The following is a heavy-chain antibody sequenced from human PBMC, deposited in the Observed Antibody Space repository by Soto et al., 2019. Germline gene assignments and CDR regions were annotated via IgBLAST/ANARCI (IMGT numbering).Heavy chain of an antibody. J-gene: IGHJ4*02. CDR3: GKGVLAYSSSSEPFDY. CDR2: ISGSGGST. V-gene: IGHV3-23*01. Sequence: EVQLLESGGGLVQPGGSLRLSCAASGFTFSSYAMSWVRQAPGKGLEWVSAISGSGGSTYYADSVKSRFTISRDNSKNTLYLQMNSLRAEDTAVYYCGKGVLAYSSSSEPFDYWGKGTLVTVSS. D-gene: IGHD6-6*01. CDR1: GFTFSSYA.